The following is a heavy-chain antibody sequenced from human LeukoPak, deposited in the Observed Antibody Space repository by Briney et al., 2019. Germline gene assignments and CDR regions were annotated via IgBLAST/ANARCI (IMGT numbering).Heavy chain of an antibody. CDR2: IYYSGST. CDR3: ARGRDDAFHI. J-gene: IGHJ3*02. CDR1: GGSISSYY. Sequence: SSETLSLTCTVSGGSISSYYWSWIRQPPGKGLEWIGYIYYSGSTNYNPSLKSRVTISVDTSKNQFSLKLSSVTAADTAVYYCARGRDDAFHIWGQGTMVTVSS. V-gene: IGHV4-59*01.